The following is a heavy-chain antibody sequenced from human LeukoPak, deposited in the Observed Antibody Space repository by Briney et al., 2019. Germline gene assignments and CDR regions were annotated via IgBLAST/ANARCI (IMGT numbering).Heavy chain of an antibody. CDR3: AKAHVVVVAACDY. V-gene: IGHV3-30*02. Sequence: PGGSLRLACAASGFTFSSYGMHWVRQAPGKGLEWVAFIRYDGSNKYYADSVKGRFTISRDNSKNTLYLQINSLRAEDTAVYYCAKAHVVVVAACDYWGQGTLVAVSS. J-gene: IGHJ4*02. CDR2: IRYDGSNK. CDR1: GFTFSSYG. D-gene: IGHD2-15*01.